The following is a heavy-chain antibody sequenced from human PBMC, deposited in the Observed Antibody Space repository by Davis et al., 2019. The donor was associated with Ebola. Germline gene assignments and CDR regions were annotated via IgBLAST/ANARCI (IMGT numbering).Heavy chain of an antibody. CDR1: GFTFSSYW. Sequence: GESLKISCAASGFTFSSYWMTWVRQAPGKGLEWVANIKEDGSVKQYVDSVKGRFTISRDNAKNSLYLQMNSLRAEDTAVYYCASSWGSGWYVYWGQGTLVTVSS. CDR3: ASSWGSGWYVY. J-gene: IGHJ4*02. V-gene: IGHV3-7*01. CDR2: IKEDGSVK. D-gene: IGHD6-19*01.